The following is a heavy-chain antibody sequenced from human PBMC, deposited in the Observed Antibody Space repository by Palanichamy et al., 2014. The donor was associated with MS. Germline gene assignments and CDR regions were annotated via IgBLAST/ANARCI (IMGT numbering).Heavy chain of an antibody. CDR2: IDYSGTT. Sequence: QLQLQESGPGLVKPSETLFLTCTVSGGSISSSSYSWGWIRQPPGKGLEWIGSIDYSGTTHYNPALKSRVTISVDTSKNQFSLKLSSVTAADTAVYYCARRVRGNRSSSWYLIDYWGQGTLVTVAS. CDR3: ARRVRGNRSSSWYLIDY. D-gene: IGHD6-13*01. V-gene: IGHV4-39*01. J-gene: IGHJ4*02. CDR1: GGSISSSSYS.